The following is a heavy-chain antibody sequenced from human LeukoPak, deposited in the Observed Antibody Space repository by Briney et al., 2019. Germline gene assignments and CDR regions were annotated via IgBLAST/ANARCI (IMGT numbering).Heavy chain of an antibody. V-gene: IGHV3-30*03. D-gene: IGHD6-19*01. CDR1: GFTFSSSG. Sequence: QPGGSLRLSCAASGFTFSSSGMNWVRQARGTGLEWVAFISHEGIEKYYADSVKGRFTISRDNSKNTLYLQMNSLRDEDTAVFYCATDRGWFFDNWGQGTLVTVAS. J-gene: IGHJ4*02. CDR3: ATDRGWFFDN. CDR2: ISHEGIEK.